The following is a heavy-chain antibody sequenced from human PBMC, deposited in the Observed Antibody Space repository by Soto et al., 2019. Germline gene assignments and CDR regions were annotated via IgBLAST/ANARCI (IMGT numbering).Heavy chain of an antibody. D-gene: IGHD3-16*01. CDR3: AKDVSSRRWFDP. V-gene: IGHV4-4*07. Sequence: SETLSLTCAVSGASIRSYHWSFLRQPAGKGLEWIGRIQHTGSTNYNPSLKSRVTMSADTSKSQISLKMTSVTAADTAVYFCAKDVSSRRWFDPWGQGVRVTVSS. J-gene: IGHJ5*02. CDR1: GASIRSYH. CDR2: IQHTGST.